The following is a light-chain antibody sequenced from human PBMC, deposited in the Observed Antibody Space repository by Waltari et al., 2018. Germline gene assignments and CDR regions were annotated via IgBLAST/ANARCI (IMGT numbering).Light chain of an antibody. CDR3: QQYNQWPPS. CDR2: GSS. V-gene: IGKV3-15*01. J-gene: IGKJ4*01. Sequence: EIVMTQSPDTLSVSPGEGVPLPCRATQSVTSKLTWYPQKAGQAPRLLIYGSSSKAPGIPVRGSGSGSGTEFSLTISSLQSEYFAVYYWQQYNQWPPSFGGGTKVEIK. CDR1: QSVTSK.